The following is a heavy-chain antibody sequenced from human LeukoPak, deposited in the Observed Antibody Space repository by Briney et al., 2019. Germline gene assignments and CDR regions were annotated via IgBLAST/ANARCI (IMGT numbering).Heavy chain of an antibody. V-gene: IGHV1-46*01. CDR1: GYTFTSYY. CDR3: ARHGARITMIVVASYFDY. CDR2: INPSGGST. J-gene: IGHJ4*02. Sequence: ASVKVSCKASGYTFTSYYMHWVRQAPGQGLEWMGIINPSGGSTSYAQKFQGRVTMTRDTSTSTVYMELSSLRSEDTAVYYCARHGARITMIVVASYFDYWGQGTLVTVSS. D-gene: IGHD3-22*01.